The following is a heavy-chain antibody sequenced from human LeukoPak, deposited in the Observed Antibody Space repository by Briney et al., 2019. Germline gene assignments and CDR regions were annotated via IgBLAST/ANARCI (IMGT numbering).Heavy chain of an antibody. CDR1: GYTFTVYY. Sequence: ASVKVSCKAPGYTFTVYYMHWGRQAPGQGRGWMGWINPNSGGTNYAQKFQGRVTMTRDTSISTAYMELSRLRSNDTAVYYCARDRPPYDSSGYPSDYWGQGTMVTVSS. CDR3: ARDRPPYDSSGYPSDY. J-gene: IGHJ4*02. CDR2: INPNSGGT. V-gene: IGHV1-2*02. D-gene: IGHD3-22*01.